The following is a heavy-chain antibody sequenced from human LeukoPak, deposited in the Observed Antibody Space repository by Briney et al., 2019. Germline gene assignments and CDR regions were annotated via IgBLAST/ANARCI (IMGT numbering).Heavy chain of an antibody. Sequence: SETLSLTCAVSGVSISSYYWSWIRQPAGEGLEWIGRIYASGSTNYNPSLMSRVTMSVDTSKNQLSLKLSSVTAADTAVYYCARDRNHCSSASCYKAFDYWGQGTLVTVSS. V-gene: IGHV4-4*07. CDR3: ARDRNHCSSASCYKAFDY. D-gene: IGHD2-2*02. J-gene: IGHJ4*02. CDR2: IYASGST. CDR1: GVSISSYY.